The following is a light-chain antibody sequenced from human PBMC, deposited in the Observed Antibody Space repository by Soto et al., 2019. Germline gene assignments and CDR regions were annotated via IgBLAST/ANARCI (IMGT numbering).Light chain of an antibody. Sequence: QSALTQPRSVSGSPGHSVTISFTGTSSDVGGYSYVSWYQQHPGKAPKLMISDVSKRPSGVPDRFSGSKFGNMASLTISGLQAEDGADYYCCSYAGAFTYVFGSGTKLTVL. CDR2: DVS. CDR3: CSYAGAFTYV. V-gene: IGLV2-11*01. J-gene: IGLJ1*01. CDR1: SSDVGGYSY.